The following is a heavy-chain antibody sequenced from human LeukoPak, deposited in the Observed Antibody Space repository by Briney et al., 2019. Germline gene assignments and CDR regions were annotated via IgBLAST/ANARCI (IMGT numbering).Heavy chain of an antibody. CDR1: GGSFSGYY. CDR2: INHSGST. Sequence: SETLSLTCAVYGGSFSGYYWNWIRQPPGKGLESIGEINHSGSTNYNPSLKSRVTISVDTSKNQFSLKLSSVTAADTAVYYCARCRSGFDPWGQGTLVTVSS. J-gene: IGHJ5*02. V-gene: IGHV4-34*01. CDR3: ARCRSGFDP.